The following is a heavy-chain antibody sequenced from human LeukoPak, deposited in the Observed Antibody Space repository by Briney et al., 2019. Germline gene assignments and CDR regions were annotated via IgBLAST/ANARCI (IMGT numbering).Heavy chain of an antibody. CDR3: ARQLGYCSSTSCPNFDY. Sequence: GESLKISCKGSGYSFTSYWIGWVRQMPGKGLEWMGITYPGDSDTRYSPSFQGQVTISADKSISSAYLQWSSLKASDTAMYYCARQLGYCSSTSCPNFDYWGQGNPGHRLL. J-gene: IGHJ4*02. CDR2: TYPGDSDT. V-gene: IGHV5-51*01. D-gene: IGHD2-2*01. CDR1: GYSFTSYW.